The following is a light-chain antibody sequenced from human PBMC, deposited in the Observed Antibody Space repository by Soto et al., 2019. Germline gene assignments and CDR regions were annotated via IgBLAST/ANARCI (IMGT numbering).Light chain of an antibody. J-gene: IGKJ4*01. CDR1: QSIGGW. CDR2: DAS. V-gene: IGKV1-5*01. CDR3: QQHNSFALT. Sequence: DIQMTQSPSTLSASVGDRVTITCRASQSIGGWLAWYQQKPGKAPRLLIYDASSLQRGVTSRFSGSGSGTEFTLTISSLQPDDFATYYCQQHNSFALTFDGGTKVEIK.